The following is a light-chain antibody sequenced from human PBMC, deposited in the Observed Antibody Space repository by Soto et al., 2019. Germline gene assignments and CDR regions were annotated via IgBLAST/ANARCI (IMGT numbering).Light chain of an antibody. J-gene: IGKJ1*01. CDR3: QQYDGWPWT. CDR2: GAS. V-gene: IGKV3-15*01. Sequence: EVVLTQSPATLSLSPGERATLSCRASQSVSSNLARYQQKPGQAPRLLIYGASTRATGIPARFSGSGSGTEFTLTISSLQSEDFAFYYCQQYDGWPWTFGQGTKVDIK. CDR1: QSVSSN.